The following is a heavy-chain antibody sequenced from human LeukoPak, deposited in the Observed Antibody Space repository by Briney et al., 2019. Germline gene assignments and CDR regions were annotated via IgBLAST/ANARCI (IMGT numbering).Heavy chain of an antibody. CDR2: ISYDVSSK. J-gene: IGHJ6*02. D-gene: IGHD3-3*01. Sequence: PGRSLRLSCAASGFTFSSYGMHWVRQAPGKGMEWVSVISYDVSSKYYADSVKGRFTISRDNSKNTLYLQMHSMRADDTAVYYRAKDKDFWSGCYRGVPYCYGMDVWGQGTTVTVYS. CDR3: AKDKDFWSGCYRGVPYCYGMDV. V-gene: IGHV3-30*18. CDR1: GFTFSSYG.